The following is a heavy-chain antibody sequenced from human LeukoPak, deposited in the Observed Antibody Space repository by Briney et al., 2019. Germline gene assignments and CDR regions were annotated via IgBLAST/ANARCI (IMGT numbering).Heavy chain of an antibody. CDR2: MNPNSGNT. V-gene: IGHV1-8*01. CDR1: GYTFTSYD. D-gene: IGHD3-22*01. Sequence: ASVKVSCKASGYTFTSYDINWVRQATGQGLEWMGWMNPNSGNTGYAQKFQGRVTMTRNTSISTAYMELNSLRSEDTAVYYCARLNTPNYYDSSGYYPTWGQGTMVTVSS. CDR3: ARLNTPNYYDSSGYYPT. J-gene: IGHJ3*01.